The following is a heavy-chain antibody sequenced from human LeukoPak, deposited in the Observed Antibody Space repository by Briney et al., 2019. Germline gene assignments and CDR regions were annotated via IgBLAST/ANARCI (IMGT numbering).Heavy chain of an antibody. CDR1: GFTFSSYA. CDR3: AKALTTVTSFDY. V-gene: IGHV3-30*02. D-gene: IGHD4-17*01. Sequence: GGSLRLSCAASGFTFSSYAMHWVRQAPGKGLEWVAFIRYDGSNKYYADSVKGRFTISRDNSKNTLYLQMNSLRAEDTAVYYCAKALTTVTSFDYWGQGTLVTVSS. J-gene: IGHJ4*02. CDR2: IRYDGSNK.